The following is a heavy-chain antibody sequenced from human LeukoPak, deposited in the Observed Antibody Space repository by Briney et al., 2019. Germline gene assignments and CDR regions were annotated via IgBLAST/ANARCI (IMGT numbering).Heavy chain of an antibody. D-gene: IGHD3-3*01. CDR2: ISYDGSNK. CDR1: GFTFSSYG. CDR3: AKDQEDYDFWSGYSFDY. V-gene: IGHV3-30*18. Sequence: GRSLRLSCAASGFTFSSYGMHWVRQAPGKGLEWVAVISYDGSNKYYADSVKGRFTISRDNSKNTLYLQMNSLRAEDTAVYYCAKDQEDYDFWSGYSFDYWGQGTLVTVSS. J-gene: IGHJ4*02.